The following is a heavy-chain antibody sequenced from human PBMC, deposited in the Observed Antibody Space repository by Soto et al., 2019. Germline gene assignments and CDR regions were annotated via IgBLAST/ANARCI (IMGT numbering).Heavy chain of an antibody. V-gene: IGHV3-33*01. Sequence: QVQLVESGGGVVQPGRSLRLSCAASGFTFSSYGMHWVRQAPGKGLEWVAVIWYDGSNKYYADSVKGRFTISRDNSKNTLYLQMNSLRAEDTAVYYCAREKGYSSSWYLRSQDFYYYGMDVWGQGTTVTVSS. D-gene: IGHD6-13*01. CDR3: AREKGYSSSWYLRSQDFYYYGMDV. J-gene: IGHJ6*02. CDR2: IWYDGSNK. CDR1: GFTFSSYG.